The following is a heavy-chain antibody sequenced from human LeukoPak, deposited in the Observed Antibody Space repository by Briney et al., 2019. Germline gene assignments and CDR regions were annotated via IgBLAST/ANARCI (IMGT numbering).Heavy chain of an antibody. V-gene: IGHV3-7*01. CDR2: IKQDGSEK. J-gene: IGHJ4*02. CDR3: ARVYYYDSSGIFDY. D-gene: IGHD3-22*01. Sequence: GGSLRLSCAASGFTFSSYWMSWVRQAPGKGLEWVANIKQDGSEKYYVDSVKGRFTISRDKAKNSLYLQMNSLRAEDTAVYYCARVYYYDSSGIFDYWGQGTLVTVYS. CDR1: GFTFSSYW.